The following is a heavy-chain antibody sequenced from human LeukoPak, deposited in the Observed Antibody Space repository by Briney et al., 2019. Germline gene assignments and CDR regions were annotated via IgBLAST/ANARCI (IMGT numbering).Heavy chain of an antibody. Sequence: PGGSLRLSCSASGFTFSSYAMHWVRQAPGKGLEYVSAIRSSGGGTYYADSVKGRFTISRDNSRNTLYLQMGSLRAEDTAVYYCVPPPGWLRDFDYWGQGTLVTVSS. J-gene: IGHJ4*02. CDR3: VPPPGWLRDFDY. CDR2: IRSSGGGT. D-gene: IGHD5-12*01. V-gene: IGHV3-64D*06. CDR1: GFTFSSYA.